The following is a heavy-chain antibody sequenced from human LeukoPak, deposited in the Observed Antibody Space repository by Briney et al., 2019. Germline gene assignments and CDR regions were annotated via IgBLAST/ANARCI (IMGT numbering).Heavy chain of an antibody. Sequence: PGGSLRLSCAASGXTFSSYAMSWVRQAPGKGLEWVSAISGSGGSTYYADSVKGRFTISRDNSKNTLYLQMNSLRAEDTAVYYCAKDSTYYDFWSGYYYYYYYGMDVWGQGTTVTVSS. J-gene: IGHJ6*02. CDR1: GXTFSSYA. CDR3: AKDSTYYDFWSGYYYYYYYGMDV. D-gene: IGHD3-3*01. CDR2: ISGSGGST. V-gene: IGHV3-23*01.